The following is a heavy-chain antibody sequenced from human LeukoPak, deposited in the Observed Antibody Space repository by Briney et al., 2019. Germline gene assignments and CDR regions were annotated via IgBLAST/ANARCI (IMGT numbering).Heavy chain of an antibody. CDR2: ISSSSTYI. CDR1: GFTFSSYN. Sequence: GGSLRLSCAASGFTFSSYNMNWVRQAPGKGLEWVSSISSSSTYIYYADSVKGRFTISRDNAKKSLYLQMNSLRAEDTAVYYCARDQGGSDPYYFDYWGREPWSPSPQ. J-gene: IGHJ4*02. V-gene: IGHV3-21*01. CDR3: ARDQGGSDPYYFDY. D-gene: IGHD1-26*01.